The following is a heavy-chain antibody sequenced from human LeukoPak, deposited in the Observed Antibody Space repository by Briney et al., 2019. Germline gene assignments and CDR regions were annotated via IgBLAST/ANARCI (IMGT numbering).Heavy chain of an antibody. Sequence: TGGSLRPSCAASGFTFSSSWMSWVRQAPGKGLQWVANIKQDGSEKYYVDSVKGRFTISRDNAKNSLYLQMNSLRAEDTAVYYCARDLDARKRGYSYGTGYWGQGTLVTVSS. CDR2: IKQDGSEK. J-gene: IGHJ4*02. CDR1: GFTFSSSW. D-gene: IGHD5-18*01. V-gene: IGHV3-7*01. CDR3: ARDLDARKRGYSYGTGY.